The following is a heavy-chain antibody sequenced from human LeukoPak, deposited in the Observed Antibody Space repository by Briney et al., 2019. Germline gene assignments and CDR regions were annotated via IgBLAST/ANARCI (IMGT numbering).Heavy chain of an antibody. CDR2: FHYSGKT. D-gene: IGHD3-9*01. J-gene: IGHJ5*02. CDR1: GGSIITGSWC. CDR3: ARLPTGYPNWFDV. Sequence: SETLSLTCTVSGGSIITGSWCWGWVRQSRGEGLEWIVTFHYSGKTYYNLSIKSRVTISVDTAKNQFSLKLRSVTAADTAVYFCARLPTGYPNWFDVWGQGTLVTVSS. V-gene: IGHV4-39*01.